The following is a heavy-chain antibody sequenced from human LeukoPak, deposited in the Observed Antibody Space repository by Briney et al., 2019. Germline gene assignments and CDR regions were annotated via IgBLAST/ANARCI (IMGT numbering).Heavy chain of an antibody. CDR3: ARGSAPRYYYYYMDV. CDR2: INHSGST. V-gene: IGHV4-34*01. D-gene: IGHD6-6*01. CDR1: GGSFSGYY. Sequence: PSETLSLTCAVYGGSFSGYYWSWIRQPPGKGLEWIGEINHSGSTNYNPSLKSRVTISVDTSKNQFSLKLSSVTAADTAVYYCARGSAPRYYYYYMDVWGKGTTVTVSS. J-gene: IGHJ6*03.